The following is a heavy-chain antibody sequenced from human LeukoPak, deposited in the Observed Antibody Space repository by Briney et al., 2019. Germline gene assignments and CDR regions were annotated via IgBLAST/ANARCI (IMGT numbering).Heavy chain of an antibody. V-gene: IGHV3-74*03. CDR3: TRRDILTGFPMGH. CDR2: IKSDGTTT. CDR1: GFTLSSYW. D-gene: IGHD3-9*01. J-gene: IGHJ4*02. Sequence: GGSLRLSCAASGFTLSSYWMHWVRQGPGKGLVWVSHIKSDGTTTTYADSVKGRFTISRDNAKNTLYLQMNSLRAEDTAVYYCTRRDILTGFPMGHWGQGTLVTVSS.